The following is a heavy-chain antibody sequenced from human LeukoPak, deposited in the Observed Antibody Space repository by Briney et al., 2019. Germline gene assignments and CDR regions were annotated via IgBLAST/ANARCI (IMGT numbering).Heavy chain of an antibody. D-gene: IGHD4-17*01. CDR2: INPNSGGT. Sequence: ASVKVSCKASGYIFTGYYMHWVRQAPGQGLEWMGWINPNSGGTNYAQKFQGRVTMTRDTSISTAYMELSRLRSDDTAVYYCAREMTTVTTPWIYWGQGTLVTVSS. V-gene: IGHV1-2*02. CDR1: GYIFTGYY. J-gene: IGHJ4*02. CDR3: AREMTTVTTPWIY.